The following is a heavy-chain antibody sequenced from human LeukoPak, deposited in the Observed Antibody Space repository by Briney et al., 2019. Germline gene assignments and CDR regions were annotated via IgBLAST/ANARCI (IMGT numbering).Heavy chain of an antibody. CDR2: INWIGGST. Sequence: GGSLRLSCAAPGFTFDDYGMSWVRQAPGKGLEWVSGINWIGGSTGYADSVKGRFTISRDNAKNSLSLQMTSLRAEDTALYYCARGVGTTYDFWSGYYDLFGAFDIWGQGTMVTVSS. V-gene: IGHV3-20*04. CDR1: GFTFDDYG. J-gene: IGHJ3*02. D-gene: IGHD3-3*01. CDR3: ARGVGTTYDFWSGYYDLFGAFDI.